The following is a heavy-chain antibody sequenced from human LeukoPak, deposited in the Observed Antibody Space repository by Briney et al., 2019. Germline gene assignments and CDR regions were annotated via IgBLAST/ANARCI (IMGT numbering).Heavy chain of an antibody. CDR2: ISGDGVST. CDR1: GFTFSSYA. Sequence: GGSLRLSCAASGFTFSSYAMSWVRQAPGKGLEWVSVISGDGVSTHYADSVKGRFTISRDNSKNALYLQMNSLRAEDTAVYYCAKEGRITGTSHYFDYWGQGTLVTVSS. J-gene: IGHJ4*02. V-gene: IGHV3-23*01. CDR3: AKEGRITGTSHYFDY. D-gene: IGHD1-7*01.